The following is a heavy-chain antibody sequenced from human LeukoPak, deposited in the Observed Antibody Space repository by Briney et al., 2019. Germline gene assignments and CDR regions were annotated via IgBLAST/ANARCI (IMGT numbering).Heavy chain of an antibody. CDR3: ARGFDL. J-gene: IGHJ2*01. CDR1: GGSFSGYY. Sequence: KPSETLSLTCAVYGGSFSGYYWSWIRQPPGKGLEWIGEINHSGSTNYNPSLKSRVTISVDTSKDQFSLKLSSVTAADTAVYYCARGFDLWGRGTLVTVSS. V-gene: IGHV4-34*01. CDR2: INHSGST.